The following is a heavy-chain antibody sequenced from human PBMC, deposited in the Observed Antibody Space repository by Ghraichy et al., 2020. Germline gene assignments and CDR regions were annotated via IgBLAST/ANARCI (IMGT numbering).Heavy chain of an antibody. V-gene: IGHV3-48*02. J-gene: IGHJ4*02. CDR3: ARENHLIRDY. D-gene: IGHD1-14*01. CDR1: GFTLSTYS. CDR2: ISSGSDTI. Sequence: GGSLRLSCAVSGFTLSTYSMNWVRQAPGKGPEWVSYISSGSDTIYYADSVKGRFTVSRDNAKSSLYLQMNSLSDEDTAVYYCARENHLIRDYWGQGTLVTVSS.